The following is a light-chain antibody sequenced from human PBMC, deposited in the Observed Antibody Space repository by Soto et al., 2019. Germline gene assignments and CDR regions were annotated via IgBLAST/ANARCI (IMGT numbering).Light chain of an antibody. Sequence: EIVLTQSPGTLSLSPGERATLSCRASQSVSSNNLAWYQQRPGQAPRVVIYGASTRATGIPERFGGSGSGTDFTLSISRLEPEDFAVYYGEQYGRSPFTFGRGTKVYI. V-gene: IGKV3-20*01. CDR2: GAS. CDR3: EQYGRSPFT. CDR1: QSVSSNN. J-gene: IGKJ3*01.